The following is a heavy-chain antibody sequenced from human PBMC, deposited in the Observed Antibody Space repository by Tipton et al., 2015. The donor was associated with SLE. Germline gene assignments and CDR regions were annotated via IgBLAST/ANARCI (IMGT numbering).Heavy chain of an antibody. Sequence: TLSLTCTVSGYSISSGYYWGWIRQPPGKGLEWIGSNYHSGSAYYNPSLRSRATISVDTSKNQFSLKLSSVTAADTAVYYCAGSGEHYFDYWGQGTLVTVSS. J-gene: IGHJ4*02. CDR1: GYSISSGYY. CDR2: NYHSGSA. V-gene: IGHV4-38-2*02. CDR3: AGSGEHYFDY. D-gene: IGHD3-3*01.